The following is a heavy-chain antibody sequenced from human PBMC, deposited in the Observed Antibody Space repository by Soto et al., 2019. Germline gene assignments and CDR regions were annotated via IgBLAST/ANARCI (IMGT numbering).Heavy chain of an antibody. Sequence: EVQLVESGGGLVKPGGSLRLSCAASGFTFSSYSMNWVRQAPGKGLEWVSSISSSSSYIYYADSVKGRFTISRDNAKNSLYLQMNSLRAEDTAVYYCARDRHTYGDLKLPHLYHDAFDIWGQGTMVTVSS. CDR3: ARDRHTYGDLKLPHLYHDAFDI. CDR1: GFTFSSYS. D-gene: IGHD4-17*01. J-gene: IGHJ3*02. CDR2: ISSSSSYI. V-gene: IGHV3-21*01.